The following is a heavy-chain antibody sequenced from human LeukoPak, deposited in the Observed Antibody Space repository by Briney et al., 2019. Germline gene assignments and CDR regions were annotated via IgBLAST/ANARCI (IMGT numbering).Heavy chain of an antibody. D-gene: IGHD3-22*01. V-gene: IGHV3-48*03. CDR3: AKDPPHSDRSIYSDNS. CDR2: ISYSGSTI. CDR1: GFTFSSYE. J-gene: IGHJ4*02. Sequence: GGSLRLSCAASGFTFSSYEMNWVRQAPGKGLEWVSYISYSGSTIYYGDSVKGRFTISRDNAKNSLYLQMSSLRAEDTAVYYCAKDPPHSDRSIYSDNSWGQGTLVTVSS.